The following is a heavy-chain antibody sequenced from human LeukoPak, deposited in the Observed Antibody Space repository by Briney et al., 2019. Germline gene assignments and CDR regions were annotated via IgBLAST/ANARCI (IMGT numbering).Heavy chain of an antibody. CDR2: IYTSGST. Sequence: SQTLFLTCTVSGGSISSGDYYWSWIRQPAGKGLEWIGRIYTSGSTKYNPSLKSRVTLSIDTSKNQFSLNLRSVTAADTAVYYCSTGMLRGLAPVFLDYWGQGTLVTVSS. CDR1: GGSISSGDYY. V-gene: IGHV4-61*02. D-gene: IGHD3-10*01. J-gene: IGHJ4*02. CDR3: STGMLRGLAPVFLDY.